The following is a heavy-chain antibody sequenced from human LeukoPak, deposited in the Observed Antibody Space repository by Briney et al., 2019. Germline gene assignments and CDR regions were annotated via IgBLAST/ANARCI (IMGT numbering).Heavy chain of an antibody. D-gene: IGHD2-21*01. CDR3: ARAGPKRGTYCGGDCPFDY. J-gene: IGHJ4*02. CDR1: GFTFSSYS. CDR2: ISSSSTI. V-gene: IGHV3-48*01. Sequence: PGGSLRLSCAASGFTFSSYSMNWVRQAPGKGLEWVSYISSSSTIYYADSVKGRFTISRDNAKNSLYLQMNSLRAEDTAVYYCARAGPKRGTYCGGDCPFDYWGQGTLVTVSS.